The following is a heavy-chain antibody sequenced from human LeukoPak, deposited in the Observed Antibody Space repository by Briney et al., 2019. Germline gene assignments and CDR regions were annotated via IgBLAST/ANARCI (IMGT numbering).Heavy chain of an antibody. CDR3: ARGLSPVVQASPMGY. CDR1: GFTFTSYG. CDR2: ITYDGYYK. V-gene: IGHV3-30*03. Sequence: PGGSLRLSCAASGFTFTSYGMHCVRQAPGKGLEWVALITYDGYYKYYSDSVKGRFTISSDTSKNTMYLQMNSLRAEDTAVYYCARGLSPVVQASPMGYWGQGTLVTVSS. J-gene: IGHJ4*02. D-gene: IGHD4-23*01.